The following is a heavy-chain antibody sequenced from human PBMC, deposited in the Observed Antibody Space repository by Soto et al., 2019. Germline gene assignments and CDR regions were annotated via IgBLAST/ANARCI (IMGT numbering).Heavy chain of an antibody. V-gene: IGHV1-46*01. J-gene: IGHJ6*02. CDR1: GYTFTSYY. CDR2: INPSSGGT. CDR3: ARESRAMDV. Sequence: ASLKVSCKASGYTFTSYYIHWVRQAPGQGLEWMGIINPSSGGTSYAQKFQGRVTMTRDTSTSTVYMDLSSLRSEDTDVFYCARESRAMDVWRQGTTVTVSS.